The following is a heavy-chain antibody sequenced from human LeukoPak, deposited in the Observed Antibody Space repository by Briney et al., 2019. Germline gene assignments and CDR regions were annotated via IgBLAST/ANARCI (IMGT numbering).Heavy chain of an antibody. CDR3: ARGRYYGSYGMGI. CDR2: INHSGST. CDR1: GGSFSGYY. J-gene: IGHJ6*02. Sequence: SETLSLTCAVYGGSFSGYYWSWIRQPSGKGLEWIGEINHSGSTNYNPSLKSRVTISVDTSKNQFSLKLSSVTAADTAVYYCARGRYYGSYGMGIWGQGTTVTVSS. V-gene: IGHV4-34*01. D-gene: IGHD3-10*01.